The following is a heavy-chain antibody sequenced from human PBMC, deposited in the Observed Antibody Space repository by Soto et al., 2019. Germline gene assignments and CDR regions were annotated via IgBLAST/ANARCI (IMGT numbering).Heavy chain of an antibody. CDR3: AREGIPGTIGLYFYDGMEV. Sequence: VQLQEAGPGLVKPSETLSLTCTVSGGSISSYYWSWIRQPPAKGLEWIGHIYYSGSTHYNPSLKSRVTTAVATSNNTVSLTLSFVTAPHTAVYYCAREGIPGTIGLYFYDGMEVWGPGTTVTGSS. D-gene: IGHD1-7*01. V-gene: IGHV4-59*01. CDR2: IYYSGST. CDR1: GGSISSYY. J-gene: IGHJ6*02.